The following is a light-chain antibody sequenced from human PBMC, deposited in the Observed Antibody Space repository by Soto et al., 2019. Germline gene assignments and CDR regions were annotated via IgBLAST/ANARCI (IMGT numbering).Light chain of an antibody. CDR2: AAS. Sequence: MTQSPATLSVYKADRATLSCRASQSINSNLAWYQQQPGQAPRLLIYAASTRATAVPDRFSGSGSGTDFTLTITSLQSDAFAVYYCQQCSNWPRTFCQGTKVDVK. V-gene: IGKV3-15*01. J-gene: IGKJ1*01. CDR3: QQCSNWPRT. CDR1: QSINSN.